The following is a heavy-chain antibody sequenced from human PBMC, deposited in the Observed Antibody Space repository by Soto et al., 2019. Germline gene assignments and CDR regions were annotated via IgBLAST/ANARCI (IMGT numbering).Heavy chain of an antibody. CDR2: ISGSGGST. CDR1: GFTFSSYA. D-gene: IGHD6-19*01. Sequence: EVQLLESGGGLVQPGGSLRLSCAASGFTFSSYAMSWVRQAPGKGLEWVSAISGSGGSTYYADSVKGRFTISRDNSKNTLYLQMNSRRAEDTAVYYCAKWGDRGWYITYWGQGTLVTVSS. J-gene: IGHJ4*02. V-gene: IGHV3-23*01. CDR3: AKWGDRGWYITY.